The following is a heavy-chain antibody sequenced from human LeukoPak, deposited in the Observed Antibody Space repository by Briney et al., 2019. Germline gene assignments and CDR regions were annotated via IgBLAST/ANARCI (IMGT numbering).Heavy chain of an antibody. J-gene: IGHJ4*02. D-gene: IGHD4-11*01. V-gene: IGHV3-21*01. CDR1: GFTFSSSTFGSYS. CDR2: ISSTVTNI. Sequence: GGYLRLSCATSGFTFSSSTFGSYSMNWVREAPGKGLDWVSSISSTVTNIYYTDSVKGRFTISRDIANSLLYLQMNSLRADDTAVYYCARDLDYSTGFDYWGQGTLVTVSS. CDR3: ARDLDYSTGFDY.